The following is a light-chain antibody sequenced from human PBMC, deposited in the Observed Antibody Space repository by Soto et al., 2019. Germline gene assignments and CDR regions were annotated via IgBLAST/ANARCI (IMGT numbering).Light chain of an antibody. CDR2: YDG. CDR1: NIGSKS. Sequence: SYELAQPPSVSVAPGKTARITCGGNNIGSKSVHWYQQKPGQAPVVVIYYDGYRPSGIPGRFSGSNSGNTATLTISRVEAGDEADYYCQVWDSSGDHRVFGGGTQRTVL. CDR3: QVWDSSGDHRV. J-gene: IGLJ3*02. V-gene: IGLV3-21*04.